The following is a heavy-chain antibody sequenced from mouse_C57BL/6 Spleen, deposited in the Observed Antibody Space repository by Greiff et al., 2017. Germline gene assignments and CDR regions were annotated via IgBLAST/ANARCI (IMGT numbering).Heavy chain of an antibody. V-gene: IGHV1-59*01. CDR1: GYTFTSYW. CDR3: ERYRGEGTGTPSYYFGY. J-gene: IGHJ2*01. D-gene: IGHD4-1*01. Sequence: QVQLQQPGAELVRPGTSVKLSCKASGYTFTSYWMHWVKQRPGQGLEWIGVIDPSDSYTNYNQKFKGKATLTVDTSSSTAYMQLSSLTSEDSAVYYCERYRGEGTGTPSYYFGYWGQGTTLTVSS. CDR2: IDPSDSYT.